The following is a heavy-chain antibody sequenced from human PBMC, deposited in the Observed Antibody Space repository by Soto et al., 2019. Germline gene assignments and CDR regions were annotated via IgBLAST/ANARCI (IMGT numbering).Heavy chain of an antibody. CDR3: ARGPNSDC. CDR1: GFSVGGNY. V-gene: IGHV3-53*01. D-gene: IGHD2-21*01. Sequence: EERLVQSGGGLVQSGGSLRLSCAASGFSVGGNYMSWVRQAPGKGLELVSLIYSGGNPFYADSMKGRFTLSRDNSNNMLYLQMDSLRAEDTAVYYCARGPNSDCWGQGTLVIVSS. CDR2: IYSGGNP. J-gene: IGHJ4*02.